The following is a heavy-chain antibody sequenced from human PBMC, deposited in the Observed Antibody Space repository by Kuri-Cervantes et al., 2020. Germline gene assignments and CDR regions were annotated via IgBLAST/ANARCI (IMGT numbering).Heavy chain of an antibody. J-gene: IGHJ5*02. CDR2: INPNSGGT. CDR3: VTPYCSSTSCPYNWFDP. D-gene: IGHD2-2*01. CDR1: GYTFTGYY. V-gene: IGHV1-2*02. Sequence: ASVKVSCKASGYTFTGYYMHWVRQAPGQGLEWMGWINPNSGGTNYAQKFQGRVTMTRDTSISTAYMELSRLRSDDTAVYYCVTPYCSSTSCPYNWFDPWGQGTLVTVSS.